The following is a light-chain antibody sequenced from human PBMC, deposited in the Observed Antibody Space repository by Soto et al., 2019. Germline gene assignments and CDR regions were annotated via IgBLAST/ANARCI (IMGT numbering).Light chain of an antibody. CDR3: SSYTSTNTLV. V-gene: IGLV2-14*01. Sequence: QSALTQPASVSGSPGQSITISCSGTSEDVGGYNYVSWYQHHPGKAPKLMIYEVTNRPSGLSNRFSGSKSGSTASLTISGLQAEDEADYYCSSYTSTNTLVFGTGTKLTVL. CDR1: SEDVGGYNY. J-gene: IGLJ1*01. CDR2: EVT.